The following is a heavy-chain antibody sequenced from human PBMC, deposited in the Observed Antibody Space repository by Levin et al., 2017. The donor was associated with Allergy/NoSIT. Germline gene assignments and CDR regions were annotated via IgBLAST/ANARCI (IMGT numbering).Heavy chain of an antibody. CDR1: GYIFTSYS. CDR3: ARDPPGPMDY. CDR2: INGGNGNT. J-gene: IGHJ4*02. Sequence: RASVKVSCKTSGYIFTSYSTHWVRQAPGQSLEWMGWINGGNGNTKLSPKFQGRVTITMDTSASTAYMELSSLRSEDTAVYYCARDPPGPMDYWGQGTLVTVSS. D-gene: IGHD7-27*01. V-gene: IGHV1-3*01.